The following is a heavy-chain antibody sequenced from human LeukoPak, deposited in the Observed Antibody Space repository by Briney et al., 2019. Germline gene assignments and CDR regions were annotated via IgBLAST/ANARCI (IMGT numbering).Heavy chain of an antibody. D-gene: IGHD3-22*01. CDR3: ARDSPEDYYDSSGSYIFDL. V-gene: IGHV1-69*04. CDR2: IIPILGIA. J-gene: IGHJ3*01. Sequence: SVKVSCKASGGTFSSYAISWVRQAPGQGLEWMGRIIPILGIANYAQKFQGRVTITADKSTSTAYMELSSLRSEDTAVYYCARDSPEDYYDSSGSYIFDLWGQGTMVTVSS. CDR1: GGTFSSYA.